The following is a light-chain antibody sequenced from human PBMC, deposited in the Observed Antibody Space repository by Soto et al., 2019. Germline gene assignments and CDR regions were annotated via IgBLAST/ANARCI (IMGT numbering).Light chain of an antibody. V-gene: IGKV3-20*01. CDR1: QSVRSSY. Sequence: EIVLTQSPGTLSLSPGERATLSCRASQSVRSSYLAWYQQKPGQAPRLLIYGASSRASGIPDRFSGSGSATDFTLTINRLEPEDFAVYYCQQYGSSPITFGQGTRL. J-gene: IGKJ5*01. CDR2: GAS. CDR3: QQYGSSPIT.